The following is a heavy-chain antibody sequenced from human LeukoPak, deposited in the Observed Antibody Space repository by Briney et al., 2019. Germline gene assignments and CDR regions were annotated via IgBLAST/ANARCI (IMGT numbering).Heavy chain of an antibody. CDR2: TGSTGVST. D-gene: IGHD2-2*01. CDR3: AKDPGVVPAHYFDY. J-gene: IGHJ4*02. V-gene: IGHV3-23*01. Sequence: PGGSLRLSCAASGFTFSSYAMNWVRHAPGKGLESVSGTGSTGVSTFYADSVKGRFTVSRDNSKNTLSLQMNSLRAEDTAVYYCAKDPGVVPAHYFDYWGQGTLVTVSS. CDR1: GFTFSSYA.